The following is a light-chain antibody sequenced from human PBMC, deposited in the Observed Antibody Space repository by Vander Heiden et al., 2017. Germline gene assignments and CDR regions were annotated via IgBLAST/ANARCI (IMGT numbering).Light chain of an antibody. CDR3: QQDGTSRT. J-gene: IGKJ1*01. Sequence: EIVLTQSPGTLSLSPGERATLSCRASQSVSSNYLAWYQQKPGQAPRLLLDGASTRASGIPDRFSGSGSGTDFTRTSSRLEPEDFAVYYCQQDGTSRTFGQGTKVEIK. CDR2: GAS. V-gene: IGKV3-20*01. CDR1: QSVSSNY.